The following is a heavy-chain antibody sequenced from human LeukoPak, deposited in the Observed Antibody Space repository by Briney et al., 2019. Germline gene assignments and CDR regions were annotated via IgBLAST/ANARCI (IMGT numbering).Heavy chain of an antibody. CDR2: IYYSGST. CDR3: ARDLDSSSSDDAFDI. Sequence: SETLSLTCTVSGGSISSSSYYWGWIRQPPGKGLEWIGSIYYSGSTYYNPSLKSRVTISVDTSKNQFSLKLSSVTATDTAVYYCARDLDSSSSDDAFDIWGQGTMVTVSS. D-gene: IGHD6-6*01. V-gene: IGHV4-39*07. CDR1: GGSISSSSYY. J-gene: IGHJ3*02.